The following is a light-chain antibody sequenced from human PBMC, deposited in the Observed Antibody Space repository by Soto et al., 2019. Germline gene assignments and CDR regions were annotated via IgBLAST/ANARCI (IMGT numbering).Light chain of an antibody. V-gene: IGKV3-15*01. J-gene: IGKJ2*01. CDR1: QSVSSN. Sequence: EIVMTQSPATLSVSPGERATLSCRASQSVSSNLAWYQQKPGQAPRLLIYGASTRATGIPAGFSGSGSGTEFTLTISSLQSEDFAVYYCQQYNNWPPKDTFGQGTKLEIK. CDR2: GAS. CDR3: QQYNNWPPKDT.